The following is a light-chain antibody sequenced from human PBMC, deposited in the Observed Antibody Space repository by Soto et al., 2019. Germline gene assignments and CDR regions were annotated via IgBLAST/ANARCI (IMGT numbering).Light chain of an antibody. CDR1: TSDVAYYDL. CDR2: EVD. Sequence: QSALTQPASVSGSPGQSITISCAGTTSDVAYYDLVSWYQQHPGRAPKLLIYEVDKRPSGISVRFSGSKSGATASLTISGFLPEDESFYFCCTYAGHVPKFGGGTKLTVL. V-gene: IGLV2-23*02. CDR3: CTYAGHVPK. J-gene: IGLJ2*01.